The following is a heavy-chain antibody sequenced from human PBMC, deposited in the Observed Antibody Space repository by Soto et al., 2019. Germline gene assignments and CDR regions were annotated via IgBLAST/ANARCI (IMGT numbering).Heavy chain of an antibody. J-gene: IGHJ5*02. CDR1: GVSITGYY. CDR3: AKDPHEGGGAARSGSCFDP. Sequence: ETLSLTCTVSGVSITGYYWSWIRQPAGRGLERIGRVNHTGYTTYTPYVRGLVTMSLDTSKNQISPKLTAVPAANTAVYYFAKDPHEGGGAARSGSCFDPWGLGALVTVSS. D-gene: IGHD6-6*01. CDR2: VNHTGYT. V-gene: IGHV4-4*07.